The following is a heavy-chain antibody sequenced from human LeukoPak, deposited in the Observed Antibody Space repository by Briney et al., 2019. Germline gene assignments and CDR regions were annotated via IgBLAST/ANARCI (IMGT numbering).Heavy chain of an antibody. CDR1: GGSISSYY. CDR2: IYYSGST. V-gene: IGHV4-59*01. J-gene: IGHJ4*02. CDR3: ARKGVAAGLDY. Sequence: SETLSLTCTVSGGSISSYYWSWSRQPPGKGLEWIGYIYYSGSTNYNPSLKSRVTISVDTSKNQFSLKLSSVTAADTAVYYCARKGVAAGLDYWGQGTLVTVSS. D-gene: IGHD6-13*01.